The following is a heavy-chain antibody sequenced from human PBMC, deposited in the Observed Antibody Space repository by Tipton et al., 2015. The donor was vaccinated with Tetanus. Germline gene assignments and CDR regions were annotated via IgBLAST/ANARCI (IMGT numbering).Heavy chain of an antibody. D-gene: IGHD3-9*01. J-gene: IGHJ4*02. CDR2: ISYSGNT. CDR1: GGSISSGVYY. Sequence: TLSLTCTVSGGSISSGVYYWGWLRQDPGKGLEWIGRISYSGNTVYNPSLKSRVAISADTSKNQFSLKLTSVTAADTAVYYCARRGGDFLTGYYDSWGQGTPVIVSS. V-gene: IGHV4-39*01. CDR3: ARRGGDFLTGYYDS.